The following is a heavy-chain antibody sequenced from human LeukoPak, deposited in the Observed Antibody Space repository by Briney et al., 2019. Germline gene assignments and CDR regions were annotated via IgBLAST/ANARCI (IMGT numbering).Heavy chain of an antibody. CDR3: ARLGALHDAFDV. CDR2: IYYSGST. J-gene: IGHJ3*01. Sequence: PSETLSLTCTVSGDSISSYYWSWIRQPPGKGLEWIGYIYYSGSTNYNPSLKSRVTISIDTSKNQFSLKLSSVTAADTAVYYCARLGALHDAFDVWGQGTLVTVSS. D-gene: IGHD3-16*01. CDR1: GDSISSYY. V-gene: IGHV4-59*08.